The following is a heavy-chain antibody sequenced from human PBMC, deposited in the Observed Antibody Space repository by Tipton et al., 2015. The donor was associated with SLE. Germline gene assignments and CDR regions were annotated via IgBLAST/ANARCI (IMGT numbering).Heavy chain of an antibody. J-gene: IGHJ4*02. CDR1: GFTFSRYW. CDR2: LNSDGSSR. V-gene: IGHV3-74*03. Sequence: SLRLSCAASGFTFSRYWMHWVRQAPGRGLVWVSRLNSDGSSRKYADSVKGRFTVSRDNAKNTLYLQMNSLRAEDTAAYYCVRDLETTDEILTYWGQGTLVIVSS. D-gene: IGHD1-14*01. CDR3: VRDLETTDEILTY.